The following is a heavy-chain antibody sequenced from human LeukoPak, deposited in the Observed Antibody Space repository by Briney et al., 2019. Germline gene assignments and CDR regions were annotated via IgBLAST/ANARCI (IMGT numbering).Heavy chain of an antibody. CDR3: IIRVRTFFDY. D-gene: IGHD2/OR15-2a*01. J-gene: IGHJ4*02. V-gene: IGHV4-4*02. CDR1: GASISSSNW. CDR2: TYHSGST. Sequence: SGTLSLTCAVSGASISSSNWWSWVRQPPGRGLEWIGETYHSGSTNYNPSLKSRVTISVDKSKNQFSLKLSSVTAADTAVYYCIIRVRTFFDYWGRGTLVTVSS.